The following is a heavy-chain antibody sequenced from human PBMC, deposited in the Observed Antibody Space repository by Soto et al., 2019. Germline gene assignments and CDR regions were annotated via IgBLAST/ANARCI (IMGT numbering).Heavy chain of an antibody. J-gene: IGHJ6*02. CDR2: INPNSGGT. Sequence: GASVKVSCRASGYTFTGYYMHWVQPATGQGLEWMGWINPNSGGTNYAQKFQGRVTMTRATSISTAYVEPGRLRSDDKAVSTRARSMVRGVNHYYYGMDVWGQGTTVTVPS. CDR3: ARSMVRGVNHYYYGMDV. V-gene: IGHV1-2*02. D-gene: IGHD3-10*01. CDR1: GYTFTGYY.